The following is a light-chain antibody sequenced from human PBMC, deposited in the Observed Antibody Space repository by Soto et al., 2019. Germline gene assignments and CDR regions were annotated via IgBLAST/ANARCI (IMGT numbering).Light chain of an antibody. J-gene: IGKJ4*01. CDR1: RDIKNY. V-gene: IGKV1-33*01. CDR2: DAT. Sequence: DLQMTQSPSSLSASVGDRVTISCQASRDIKNYLNWYQHKRGKAPKLLIYDATNLGTGVPSRFSGSGSGTDFTLTINSLQPGDVATYYCQQYDYLPLTFGGGTKVEIK. CDR3: QQYDYLPLT.